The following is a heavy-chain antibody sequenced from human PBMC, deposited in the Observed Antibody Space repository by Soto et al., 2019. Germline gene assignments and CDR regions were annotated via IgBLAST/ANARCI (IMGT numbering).Heavy chain of an antibody. CDR1: GYSFTSYW. CDR2: IDPSDSYT. CDR3: ARRDCSSTSCYRDNYYYGMDV. Sequence: GESLKISCKGSGYSFTSYWISWVRQMPGKGLEWMGRIDPSDSYTNYSPSFQGHVTISADKSISTAYLQWSSLKASDTAMYYCARRDCSSTSCYRDNYYYGMDVWGQGTTVTVSS. D-gene: IGHD2-2*02. J-gene: IGHJ6*02. V-gene: IGHV5-10-1*01.